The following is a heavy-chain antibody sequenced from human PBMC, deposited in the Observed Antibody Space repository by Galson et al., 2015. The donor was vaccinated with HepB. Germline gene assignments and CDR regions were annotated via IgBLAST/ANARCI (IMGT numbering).Heavy chain of an antibody. D-gene: IGHD2-15*01. J-gene: IGHJ6*03. CDR2: ISGSGGST. CDR3: AKDRAQAATFYYYYYYMDV. V-gene: IGHV3-23*01. CDR1: GFTFSSYA. Sequence: SLRLSCAASGFTFSSYAMSWVRQALGKGLEWVSAISGSGGSTYYADSVKGRFTISRDNSKNTLYLQMNSLRAEDTAVYYCAKDRAQAATFYYYYYYMDVWGKGTTVTVSS.